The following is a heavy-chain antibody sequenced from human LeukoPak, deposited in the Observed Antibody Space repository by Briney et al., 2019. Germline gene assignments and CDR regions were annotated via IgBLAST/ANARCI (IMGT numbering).Heavy chain of an antibody. CDR2: INRDGSER. V-gene: IGHV3-7*01. D-gene: IGHD6-19*01. CDR3: AGVKVAGTRSFDY. J-gene: IGHJ4*02. Sequence: GGSLRLSCAASGFAFSNYWMTWVRQAPGKGLEWVANINRDGSERYYVDSVKGRFTISRDNAKNTLYLQMNNLRAEDTAVYYCAGVKVAGTRSFDYWGQGTLATVSS. CDR1: GFAFSNYW.